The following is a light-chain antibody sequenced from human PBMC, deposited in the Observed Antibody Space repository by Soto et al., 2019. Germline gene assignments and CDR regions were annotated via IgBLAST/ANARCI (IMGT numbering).Light chain of an antibody. CDR3: LLYYCGAWV. CDR2: STS. CDR1: TGAVTSFYY. V-gene: IGLV7-43*01. J-gene: IGLJ3*02. Sequence: QAVVTQEPSLTVSPGRTVTLTCASSTGAVTSFYYPNWFQQKAGQAPRVLIYSTSNKHSWTPARFSGSLLGDKAALTLSGVQPEDEAEYYCLLYYCGAWVFGGGTKLTVL.